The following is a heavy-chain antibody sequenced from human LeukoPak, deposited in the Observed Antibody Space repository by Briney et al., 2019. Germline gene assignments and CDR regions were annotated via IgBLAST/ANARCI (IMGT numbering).Heavy chain of an antibody. CDR3: ARTQGRLTGYPQRFDP. D-gene: IGHD3-9*01. V-gene: IGHV5-51*01. Sequence: GESLKISCKGSGYSFTSYWIGWVRPMPGKGLEWMGIIYPGDSDTRYSPSFQGQVTISADKSISTAYLQWSSLKASDTAMYYCARTQGRLTGYPQRFDPWGQGTLVTVSS. CDR1: GYSFTSYW. CDR2: IYPGDSDT. J-gene: IGHJ5*02.